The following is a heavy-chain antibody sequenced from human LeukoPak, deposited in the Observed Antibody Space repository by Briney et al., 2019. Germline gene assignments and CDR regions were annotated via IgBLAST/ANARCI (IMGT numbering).Heavy chain of an antibody. CDR2: MSYDGSNK. J-gene: IGHJ4*02. D-gene: IGHD3-3*01. Sequence: GGSLKLSCAASGFTFSSYGMHWVRQAPGKGLEWVAAMSYDGSNKYYADSVKGRFTLSGDNSKNTLYLQMNSLRAEDTALYFCAKEGRSGYYYFDYWGQGTLVTVSS. V-gene: IGHV3-30*18. CDR1: GFTFSSYG. CDR3: AKEGRSGYYYFDY.